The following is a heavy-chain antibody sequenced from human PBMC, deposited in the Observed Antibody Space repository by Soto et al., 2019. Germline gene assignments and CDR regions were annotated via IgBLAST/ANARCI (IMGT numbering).Heavy chain of an antibody. CDR3: VRDRGEYYFDY. J-gene: IGHJ4*02. D-gene: IGHD3-10*01. CDR1: GFTFSSYW. V-gene: IGHV3-74*01. Sequence: GGSLRLSCAASGFTFSSYWMHWVRQAPGKGLVWVSRIKSDGSRTNYADSVKGRFTISRDNAKNTLYLQMDSLRAEDTAVYYCVRDRGEYYFDYWGQGSLVTVSS. CDR2: IKSDGSRT.